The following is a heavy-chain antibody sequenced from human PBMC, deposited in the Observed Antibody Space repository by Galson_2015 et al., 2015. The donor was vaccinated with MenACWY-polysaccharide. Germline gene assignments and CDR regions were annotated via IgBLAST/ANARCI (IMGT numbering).Heavy chain of an antibody. V-gene: IGHV6-1*01. CDR3: ARGGYCSSTSCYGVRYYYGMDV. CDR2: TYYRSKWYN. CDR1: GDSVSSNSAA. J-gene: IGHJ6*02. D-gene: IGHD2-2*01. Sequence: CAISGDSVSSNSAAWNWIRQSPSRGLEWLGRTYYRSKWYNDYAVSVKSRITINPDTSKNQFSLKLSSVTAADTAVYYCARGGYCSSTSCYGVRYYYGMDVWGQGTTVTVSS.